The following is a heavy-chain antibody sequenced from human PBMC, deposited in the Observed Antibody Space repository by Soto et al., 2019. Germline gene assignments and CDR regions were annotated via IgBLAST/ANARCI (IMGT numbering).Heavy chain of an antibody. D-gene: IGHD7-27*01. V-gene: IGHV1-2*02. CDR1: GYTFIDSS. J-gene: IGHJ4*02. CDR3: ARDLTGDPNY. CDR2: INPNTGGT. Sequence: QVQLVQSGAEVKKPGASMKVSFKTSGYTFIDSSIHGVRQDPGQGLEWMGWINPNTGGTSYEQKVQGRGTMTRDTAISTAYMELSRLRADDTAVYYCARDLTGDPNYWGQGTLVTVSS.